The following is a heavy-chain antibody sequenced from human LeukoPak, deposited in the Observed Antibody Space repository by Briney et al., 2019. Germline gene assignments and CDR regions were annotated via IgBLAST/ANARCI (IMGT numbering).Heavy chain of an antibody. CDR3: ARDSSPQFIAAAGI. V-gene: IGHV3-30-3*01. CDR2: ISYDGSNK. D-gene: IGHD6-13*01. Sequence: GGSLRLSCAASGFTFSSYAMHWVCQAPGKGLEWVAVISYDGSNKYYADSVKGRFTISRDNSKNTLYLQMNSLRAEDTAVYYCARDSSPQFIAAAGIWGQGTLVTVSS. CDR1: GFTFSSYA. J-gene: IGHJ4*02.